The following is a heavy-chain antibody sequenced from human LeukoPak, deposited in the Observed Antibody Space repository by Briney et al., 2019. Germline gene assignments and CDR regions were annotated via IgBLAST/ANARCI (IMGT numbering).Heavy chain of an antibody. CDR1: GGTFNNYA. V-gene: IGHV1-69*13. J-gene: IGHJ2*01. CDR2: IIPIFGTA. D-gene: IGHD3-22*01. Sequence: SVKVSCKASGGTFNNYAVSWVRQAPGQGLEWMGGIIPIFGTANYAQKFQGRVTVTADESTSTAYMELSSLRSEDTAVYYCARERRLWHYYDSSGYWYFDLWGRGTLVTVSS. CDR3: ARERRLWHYYDSSGYWYFDL.